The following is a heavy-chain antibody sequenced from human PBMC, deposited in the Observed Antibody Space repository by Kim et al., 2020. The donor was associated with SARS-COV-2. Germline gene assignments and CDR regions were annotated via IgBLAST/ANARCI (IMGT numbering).Heavy chain of an antibody. CDR1: GFTFRSYA. D-gene: IGHD3-16*02. CDR3: AKLSAVQRSPIDD. J-gene: IGHJ4*02. Sequence: GGSLRLSCTASGFTFRSYAMSWVRQAPGKGLEWVSLSIGSGAATYYADSVKGRFTISRDNSMNTLYLQMNSLRAEDTAVYYCAKLSAVQRSPIDDWGQGTLVTVSA. CDR2: SIGSGAAT. V-gene: IGHV3-23*01.